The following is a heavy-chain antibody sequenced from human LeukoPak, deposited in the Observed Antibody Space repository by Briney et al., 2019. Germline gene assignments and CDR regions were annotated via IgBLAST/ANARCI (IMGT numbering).Heavy chain of an antibody. CDR3: ARGADIVVALRSTSAGAYYYYMDV. D-gene: IGHD2-2*01. V-gene: IGHV4-59*01. CDR1: GGSISSYY. J-gene: IGHJ6*03. CDR2: IYYSGST. Sequence: SETLSLTCTVSGGSISSYYWSWIRQPPGKGLEWIGYIYYSGSTNYNPSLKSRVTISVDTPNNQFSLKLSSVTAADTAAYYSARGADIVVALRSTSAGAYYYYMDVWGKGTTVTVSS.